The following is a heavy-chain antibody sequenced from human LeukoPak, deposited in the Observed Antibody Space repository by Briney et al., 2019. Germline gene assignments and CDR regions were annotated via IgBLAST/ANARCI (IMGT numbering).Heavy chain of an antibody. J-gene: IGHJ4*02. CDR2: ISNSGST. CDR1: GGSISSHY. CDR3: ARGGTMIRGAY. Sequence: PSETLSLTCSVSGGSISSHYWSWIRQPPGKGLEWIGYISNSGSTSYNPSLKGRVTISADTSKNHFSLKLSSVTAADTTVYYCARGGTMIRGAYWGQGTLVTVSS. V-gene: IGHV4-4*09. D-gene: IGHD3-10*01.